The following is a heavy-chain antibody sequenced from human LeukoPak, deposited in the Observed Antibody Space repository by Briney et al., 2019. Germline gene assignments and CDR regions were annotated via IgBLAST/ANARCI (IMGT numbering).Heavy chain of an antibody. CDR3: ARLYYDILTGYLLVQGNYGMYV. J-gene: IGHJ6*04. CDR2: IYHSGST. CDR1: GYSISSGYY. D-gene: IGHD3-9*01. Sequence: PSETLSLTCAVSGYSISSGYYWGWIRQPPGQGLEWIGSIYHSGSTYYNPSLKSRVTISVDTSKNQFSLKLSSVTAADTAVYYCARLYYDILTGYLLVQGNYGMYVWGKGTTVTVSS. V-gene: IGHV4-38-2*01.